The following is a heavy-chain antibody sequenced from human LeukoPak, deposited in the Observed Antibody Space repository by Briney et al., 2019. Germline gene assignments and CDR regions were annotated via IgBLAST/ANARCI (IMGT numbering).Heavy chain of an antibody. J-gene: IGHJ4*02. V-gene: IGHV3-20*04. CDR3: AREGPLRYFDWLSYYFDY. Sequence: PGGSLRLSCAASGFTFDDYGMSWVRQAPGKGLEWVSGINWNGGSTGYADSVKGGLTISRDNAKNSLYLQMNSLRAEDTALYYCAREGPLRYFDWLSYYFDYWGQGTLVTVSS. CDR2: INWNGGST. D-gene: IGHD3-9*01. CDR1: GFTFDDYG.